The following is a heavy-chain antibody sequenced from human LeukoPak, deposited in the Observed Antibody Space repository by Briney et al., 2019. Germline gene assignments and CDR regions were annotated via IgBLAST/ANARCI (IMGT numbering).Heavy chain of an antibody. CDR2: ISSGGSTI. V-gene: IGHV3-11*04. CDR1: GFTFSDYY. J-gene: IGHJ5*02. D-gene: IGHD6-13*01. CDR3: AKGLGSSWINWFDP. Sequence: PGGSLRLSCAVSGFTFSDYYMSWIRQAPGKGLEWVSYISSGGSTISHADSVKGRFTISRDNAENSLYLQMNSLRAEDTAVYYCAKGLGSSWINWFDPWGQGTLVTVSS.